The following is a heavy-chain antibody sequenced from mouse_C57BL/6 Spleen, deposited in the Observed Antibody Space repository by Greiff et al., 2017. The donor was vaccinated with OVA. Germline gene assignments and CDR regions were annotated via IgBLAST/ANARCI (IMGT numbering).Heavy chain of an antibody. CDR3: ARDSNYVRYYAMDY. CDR2: INPSNGGT. V-gene: IGHV1-53*01. D-gene: IGHD2-5*01. Sequence: VQLKESGTELVKPGASVKLSCKASGYTFTSYWMHWVKQRPGQGLEWIGNINPSNGGTNYNEKFKSKATLTVDKSSSTAYMQLSSLTSEDSAVYYCARDSNYVRYYAMDYWGQGTSVTVSS. CDR1: GYTFTSYW. J-gene: IGHJ4*01.